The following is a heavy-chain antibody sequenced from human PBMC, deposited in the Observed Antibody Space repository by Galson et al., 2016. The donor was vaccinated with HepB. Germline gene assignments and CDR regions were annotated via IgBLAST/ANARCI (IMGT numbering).Heavy chain of an antibody. D-gene: IGHD3-16*01. J-gene: IGHJ3*02. CDR3: ATDVRGGASDI. Sequence: SLRLSCAASGFTFEDFAMHWVRQTPGRGLEWVSGISWNSGTIVYADSVKGRFTISRDNAQNSLYLQVSSLRAEDTAVYYCATDVRGGASDIWGQGTMVTVSS. V-gene: IGHV3-9*01. CDR1: GFTFEDFA. CDR2: ISWNSGTI.